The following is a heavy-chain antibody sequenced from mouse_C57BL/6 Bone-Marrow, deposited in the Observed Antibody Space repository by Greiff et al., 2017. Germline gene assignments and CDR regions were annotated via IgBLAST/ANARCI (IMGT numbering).Heavy chain of an antibody. D-gene: IGHD1-1*01. Sequence: EVMLVESGGGLVQPGGSLKLSCAASGFTFSDYYMYWVRQTPEKRLEWVAYISNGGGSTYYPDTVKGRFTISRDNAKNTLYLQMSRLKSEDTAMYYCARDYYGSRRYFDVWGTGTTVTVSS. CDR3: ARDYYGSRRYFDV. CDR2: ISNGGGST. V-gene: IGHV5-12*01. J-gene: IGHJ1*03. CDR1: GFTFSDYY.